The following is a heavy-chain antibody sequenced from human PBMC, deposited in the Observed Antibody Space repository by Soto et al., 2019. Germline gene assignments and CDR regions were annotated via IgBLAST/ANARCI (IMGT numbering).Heavy chain of an antibody. CDR2: IYSGGST. Sequence: GGSLRLSCAVSGFTVSSSCMSWVRQAPGKGLEWVSLIYSGGSTDYADYVNGRVNISRDNSKNTLYLQMNSLRAEDTAVYYCATFIVGATMWGPGTLVTVSS. D-gene: IGHD1-26*01. CDR1: GFTVSSSC. J-gene: IGHJ4*02. V-gene: IGHV3-53*01. CDR3: ATFIVGATM.